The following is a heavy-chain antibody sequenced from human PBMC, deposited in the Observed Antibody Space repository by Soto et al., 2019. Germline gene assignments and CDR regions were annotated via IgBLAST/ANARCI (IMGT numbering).Heavy chain of an antibody. CDR1: GGSIGGSTYY. CDR2: IYYSGNT. Sequence: QLQLQESGPGLVKPSETLSLTCTVSGGSIGGSTYYWGWIRQPPGKGLEWIGSIYYSGNTYYNPSLKSRVTLPVDTSNNHFSLKLTFVTAADTAVYSCARLPDYGSGSSGMAVWGQGTTVTVSS. V-gene: IGHV4-39*01. J-gene: IGHJ6*02. D-gene: IGHD3-10*01. CDR3: ARLPDYGSGSSGMAV.